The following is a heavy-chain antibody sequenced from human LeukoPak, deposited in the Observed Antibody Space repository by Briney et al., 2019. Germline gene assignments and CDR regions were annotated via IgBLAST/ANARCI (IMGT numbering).Heavy chain of an antibody. V-gene: IGHV3-30*02. D-gene: IGHD4-17*01. J-gene: IGHJ4*02. CDR1: GFFFSSYG. CDR3: AKETGSAVGSTDFDY. CDR2: IWYDGSNT. Sequence: GGSLRLSCAASGFFFSSYGMLWVRQAPGKGLEWVALIWYDGSNTYYADSVKGRFTISRDNSKNTLYLQMNSPRVEDTAVYYCAKETGSAVGSTDFDYWGQGTLVTVSS.